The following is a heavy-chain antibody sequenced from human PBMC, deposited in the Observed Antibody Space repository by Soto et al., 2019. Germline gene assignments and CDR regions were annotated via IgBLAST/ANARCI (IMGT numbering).Heavy chain of an antibody. J-gene: IGHJ4*03. CDR3: ARRFWDTAVVAAATRGAFDL. V-gene: IGHV3-48*03. D-gene: IGHD2-15*01. CDR1: GFTLRSYE. CDR2: VSSRGTIK. Sequence: EVQLVESGGGLVQPGGSLRLSCAASGFTLRSYEMNWVRQAPGKGLEWISYVSSRGTIKYYADSAKGRFTISRDHATTSVSLKTDSVRGEDTAVDDCARRFWDTAVVAAATRGAFDLWGQGTLVTVSS.